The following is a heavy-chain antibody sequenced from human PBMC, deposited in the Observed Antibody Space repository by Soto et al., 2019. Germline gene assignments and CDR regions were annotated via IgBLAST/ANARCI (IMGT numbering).Heavy chain of an antibody. V-gene: IGHV1-69*13. J-gene: IGHJ4*02. CDR2: IIPIFGTA. CDR3: ARDLGFPFDY. D-gene: IGHD3-10*01. CDR1: GGTFSSYA. Sequence: GASVKVSCRASGGTFSSYAISWVRQAPGQGLEWMGGIIPIFGTANYSQKFQGRVTTTADESTSTAYMELRSLRSEDTAVYYCARDLGFPFDYWGQGTLVTVLL.